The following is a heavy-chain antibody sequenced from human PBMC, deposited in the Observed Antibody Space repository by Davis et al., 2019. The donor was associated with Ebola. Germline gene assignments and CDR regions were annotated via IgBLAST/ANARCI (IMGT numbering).Heavy chain of an antibody. Sequence: ASVKVSCKASGYTFTSYGISWVRQAPGQGLEWMGWISAYNGNTNYAQKLQGRVTMTTDTSTSTAYMELRSLRSDDTAVYYCARDTLSDCSGGSCYDGGWFDPWGQGTLVTVSS. J-gene: IGHJ5*02. D-gene: IGHD2-15*01. V-gene: IGHV1-18*01. CDR2: ISAYNGNT. CDR3: ARDTLSDCSGGSCYDGGWFDP. CDR1: GYTFTSYG.